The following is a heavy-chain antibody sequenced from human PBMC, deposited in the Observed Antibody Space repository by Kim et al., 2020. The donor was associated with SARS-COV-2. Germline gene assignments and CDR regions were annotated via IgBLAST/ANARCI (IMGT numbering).Heavy chain of an antibody. D-gene: IGHD3-22*01. CDR3: ARVGLGYDSSGYYYKIDY. CDR2: INHSGST. Sequence: SETLSLTCAVYGGSFSGYYWSWIRQPPGKGLEWIGEINHSGSTNYNPSLKSRVTISVDTSKNQFSLKLSSVTAADTAVYYCARVGLGYDSSGYYYKIDYWGQGTLVTVSS. CDR1: GGSFSGYY. J-gene: IGHJ4*02. V-gene: IGHV4-34*01.